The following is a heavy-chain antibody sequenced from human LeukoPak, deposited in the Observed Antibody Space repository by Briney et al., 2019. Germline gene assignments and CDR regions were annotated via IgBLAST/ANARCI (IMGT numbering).Heavy chain of an antibody. V-gene: IGHV1-46*01. Sequence: ASVKVSCKASGYTFTPYFIHWVRQAPGQGLEWMGIINPTGGSTTYAQKFQGRVTMTRDMSTSTVYMELSSLTSEDTAVYYCARDRVIVGGTATYNFDHWGQGTLVTVSS. J-gene: IGHJ4*02. CDR1: GYTFTPYF. CDR2: INPTGGST. D-gene: IGHD1-14*01. CDR3: ARDRVIVGGTATYNFDH.